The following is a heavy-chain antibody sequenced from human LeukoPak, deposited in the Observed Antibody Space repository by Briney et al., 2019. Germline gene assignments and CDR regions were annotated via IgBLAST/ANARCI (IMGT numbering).Heavy chain of an antibody. CDR1: GGSISSYY. D-gene: IGHD3-3*01. CDR3: ARGSRYDFWSGYHTDTTASDAFDI. V-gene: IGHV4-59*01. J-gene: IGHJ3*02. Sequence: SETLSLTCTVSGGSISSYYWSWIRQPPGKGLEWIGYIYYSGSANYNPSLKSRVTISVDTSKNQFSLKLSSVTAADTAVYYCARGSRYDFWSGYHTDTTASDAFDIWGQGTMVTVSS. CDR2: IYYSGSA.